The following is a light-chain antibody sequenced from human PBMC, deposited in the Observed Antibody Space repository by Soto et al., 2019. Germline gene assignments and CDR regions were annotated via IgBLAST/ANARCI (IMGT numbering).Light chain of an antibody. CDR1: QSLLHTDGYNC. CDR2: LGS. V-gene: IGKV2-28*01. Sequence: EIVMTQSPLSLPVTPGEPASISCRSSQSLLHTDGYNCLDWYLQKPGQSPQLLMYLGSNRASGVXDXXRCSGAGTDFPLTISRVEAEDVGVYYCVQALHTPPTFGQGTRVEI. J-gene: IGKJ1*01. CDR3: VQALHTPPT.